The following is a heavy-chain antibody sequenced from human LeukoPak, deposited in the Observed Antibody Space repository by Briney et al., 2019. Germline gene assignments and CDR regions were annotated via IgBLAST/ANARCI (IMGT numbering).Heavy chain of an antibody. V-gene: IGHV4-59*01. Sequence: SETLSLTCTVSGDSISSYYWSWIRQPPEKGLEGIGYIYYSGSTNYNPSLKSRVTISVDTSKTQFSLKMNSVTAADTAVYYCARLQRITMAGPDYWYFDLWGRGTLVTVSP. CDR2: IYYSGST. D-gene: IGHD3-10*01. J-gene: IGHJ2*01. CDR3: ARLQRITMAGPDYWYFDL. CDR1: GDSISSYY.